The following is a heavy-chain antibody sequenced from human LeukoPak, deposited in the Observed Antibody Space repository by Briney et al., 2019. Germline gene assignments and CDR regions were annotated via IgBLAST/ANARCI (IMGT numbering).Heavy chain of an antibody. D-gene: IGHD5-24*01. V-gene: IGHV1-2*02. CDR2: INSNSGGT. CDR3: AISVEMAAMPSYDY. J-gene: IGHJ4*02. CDR1: GYTFTTYH. Sequence: GASVNVSCKASGYTFTTYHMHWVRQAPGQGLEWMGRINSNSGGTNYAQKFQGRVTMTRDTSIRTAYMELSRLTSDDTAVYYCAISVEMAAMPSYDYWGQGTLVTVSS.